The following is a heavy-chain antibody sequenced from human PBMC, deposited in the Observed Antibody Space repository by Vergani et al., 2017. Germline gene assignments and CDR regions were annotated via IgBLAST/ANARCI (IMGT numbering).Heavy chain of an antibody. CDR2: INPNSGGT. D-gene: IGHD6-19*01. J-gene: IGHJ4*02. V-gene: IGHV1-2*02. CDR1: GYTFTGYY. Sequence: QVQLVQSGAEVKKPGASVKVSCKASGYTFTGYYMHWVRQAPGQGLEWMGWINPNSGGTNYAQKFQGRVTMTRDTSISTAYMELSRLRSDDTAVYYCATLPSDIAVAGKVSVPDYWGQGTLVTVSS. CDR3: ATLPSDIAVAGKVSVPDY.